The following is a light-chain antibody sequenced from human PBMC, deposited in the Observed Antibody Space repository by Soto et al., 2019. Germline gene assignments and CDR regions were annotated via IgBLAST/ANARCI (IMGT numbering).Light chain of an antibody. V-gene: IGKV1-5*03. CDR2: KAS. CDR3: QQYNSYSPWT. J-gene: IGKJ1*01. CDR1: QSISSW. Sequence: DIQMTQSPSTLSASVGDRVTITCRASQSISSWLAWYQQKPGKAPKLQIYKASSLESAVPSRFSGSGYATEFTLTISSMQPDDFSTYYCQQYNSYSPWTFGQGTKVEIK.